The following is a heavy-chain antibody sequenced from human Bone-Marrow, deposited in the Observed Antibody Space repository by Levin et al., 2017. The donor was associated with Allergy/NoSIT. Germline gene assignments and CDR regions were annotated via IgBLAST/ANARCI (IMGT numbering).Heavy chain of an antibody. D-gene: IGHD3-10*01. CDR3: ARAMQLVVWFGEAYGMDD. Sequence: GGSLRLSCAASGFTFSDYTLHWVRQAPGKGLEWVAVISYDGSNEDYADSVKGRFAISRDNSTNTVFLQMNSLRDEDSAVYYCARAMQLVVWFGEAYGMDDWGQGTTVTVSS. CDR1: GFTFSDYT. V-gene: IGHV3-30*09. J-gene: IGHJ6*02. CDR2: ISYDGSNE.